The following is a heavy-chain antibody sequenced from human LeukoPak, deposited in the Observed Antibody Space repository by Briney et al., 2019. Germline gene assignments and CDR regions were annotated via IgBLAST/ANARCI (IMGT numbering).Heavy chain of an antibody. CDR3: ARVGPIKFGAFDI. J-gene: IGHJ3*02. CDR1: GYTFTGYY. CDR2: INPNSGGT. V-gene: IGHV1-2*06. Sequence: ASVKVSCKASGYTFTGYYMHWVRQAPGQGLEWMGRINPNSGGTNYAQKFQGRVTMTRDTSISTAYMELSRLRSDDTAVYYCARVGPIKFGAFDIWGQGTMVTVSS. D-gene: IGHD1-26*01.